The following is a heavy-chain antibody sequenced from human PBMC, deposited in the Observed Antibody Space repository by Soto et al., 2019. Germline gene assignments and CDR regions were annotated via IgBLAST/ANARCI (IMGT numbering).Heavy chain of an antibody. D-gene: IGHD5-12*01. CDR2: INPSGGST. Sequence: QVQLVQSGAEVTKPGASVKVSCKASGYTFTSYYIHWVRQAPGQGLEWVGLINPSGGSTTYAPKFQGRVTMTRDTSTSTVYMDLNSLRSEDTAVYFCARDAQIGHGYSVYHTYWGQGTLVTVSS. CDR1: GYTFTSYY. J-gene: IGHJ4*02. V-gene: IGHV1-46*01. CDR3: ARDAQIGHGYSVYHTY.